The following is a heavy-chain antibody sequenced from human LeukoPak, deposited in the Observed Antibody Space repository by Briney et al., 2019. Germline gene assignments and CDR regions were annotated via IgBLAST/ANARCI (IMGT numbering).Heavy chain of an antibody. J-gene: IGHJ3*01. CDR2: ITSGADT. CDR3: AKGDNFGRVADAFDS. D-gene: IGHD1-1*01. CDR1: GFTFDKFA. Sequence: GGSLRCSGAASGFTFDKFAMSWLRQAPGKGLQWVSTITSGADTYYADSVKGRFSISRDNSRNTVSVQMHSLRADDTAVYFCAKGDNFGRVADAFDSWGQGTMVTVPS. V-gene: IGHV3-23*01.